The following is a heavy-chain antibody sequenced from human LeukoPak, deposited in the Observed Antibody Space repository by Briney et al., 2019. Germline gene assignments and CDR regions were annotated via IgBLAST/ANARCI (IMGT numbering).Heavy chain of an antibody. CDR3: ARDGLTGYSYGYHY. Sequence: SETLSLTCTVSGGSVSSGSYYWSWIRQPPGKGLEWIGYIYYSGSTNYNPSLKSRVTISVDTSKNQFSLKLSSVTAADTAVYYCARDGLTGYSYGYHYWGQGTLVTASS. D-gene: IGHD5-18*01. CDR1: GGSVSSGSYY. J-gene: IGHJ4*02. V-gene: IGHV4-61*01. CDR2: IYYSGST.